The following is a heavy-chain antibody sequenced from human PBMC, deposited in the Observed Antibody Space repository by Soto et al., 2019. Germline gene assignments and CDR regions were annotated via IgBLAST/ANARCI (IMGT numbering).Heavy chain of an antibody. V-gene: IGHV3-30*18. CDR1: GFTFSHYA. D-gene: IGHD1-26*01. CDR2: MSYDGSNE. CDR3: AKDGSHNFDY. Sequence: QVQLVESGGGVVQPGRSLRLSCAASGFTFSHYAMHWVRQAPGKGLEWVALMSYDGSNEYYADSVKGRFTISRDNSKNTPYLQMNSLRAEDTAVYYCAKDGSHNFDYWGQGTLGTVSS. J-gene: IGHJ4*02.